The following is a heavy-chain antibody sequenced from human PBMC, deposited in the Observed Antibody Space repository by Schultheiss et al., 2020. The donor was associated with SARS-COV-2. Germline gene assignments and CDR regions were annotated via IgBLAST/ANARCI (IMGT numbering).Heavy chain of an antibody. D-gene: IGHD6-13*01. J-gene: IGHJ4*02. Sequence: GGSLRLSCAASGFTFSSYDMHWVRQATGKGLEWVSAIGTAGDTYYQGSVKGRFTISRENAKNSLYLQMNSLRAGDTAVYYCARDPGAAAGIDYWGQGTLVTVSS. CDR2: IGTAGDT. V-gene: IGHV3-13*04. CDR3: ARDPGAAAGIDY. CDR1: GFTFSSYD.